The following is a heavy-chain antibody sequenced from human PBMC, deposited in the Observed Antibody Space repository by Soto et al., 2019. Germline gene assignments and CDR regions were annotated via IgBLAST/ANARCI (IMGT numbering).Heavy chain of an antibody. CDR3: AKAGLSDYLNYYYYGMDV. V-gene: IGHV3-23*01. Sequence: GGSLRLSCAASGFTFSSYAISWVRQAPGKGLEWVSAISGSGGSTYYADSVKGRFTISRDNSKNTLYLQMNSLRAEDTAVYYCAKAGLSDYLNYYYYGMDVWGQGTTVTVSS. D-gene: IGHD4-17*01. J-gene: IGHJ6*02. CDR2: ISGSGGST. CDR1: GFTFSSYA.